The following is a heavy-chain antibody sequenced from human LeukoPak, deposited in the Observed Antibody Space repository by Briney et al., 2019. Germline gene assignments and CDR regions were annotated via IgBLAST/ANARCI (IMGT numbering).Heavy chain of an antibody. CDR2: ISAYNSNT. Sequence: GASVKVSCKASGYTFTSYGISWVRQAPGQGLEWMGWISAYNSNTNYAQKLQGRVTMTTDTSTSTAYMELRSLRSDDTAVYYCARDPLGGEQQLYYYYYGMDVWGQGTTVTVSS. D-gene: IGHD6-13*01. CDR3: ARDPLGGEQQLYYYYYGMDV. J-gene: IGHJ6*02. V-gene: IGHV1-18*01. CDR1: GYTFTSYG.